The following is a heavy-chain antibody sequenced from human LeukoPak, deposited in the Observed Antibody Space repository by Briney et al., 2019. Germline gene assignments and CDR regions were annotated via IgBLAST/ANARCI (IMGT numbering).Heavy chain of an antibody. CDR3: ARELFSSSWSQLDDAFDI. J-gene: IGHJ3*02. D-gene: IGHD6-13*01. Sequence: ASVKVSCKASGYTFTSYDINWVRQATGQGLEWMGWMNPNSGNTGYAQKFQGRVTMTRNTSISTAYMELSSLRSEDTAVYYCARELFSSSWSQLDDAFDIWGQGTMVTVSS. CDR2: MNPNSGNT. CDR1: GYTFTSYD. V-gene: IGHV1-8*01.